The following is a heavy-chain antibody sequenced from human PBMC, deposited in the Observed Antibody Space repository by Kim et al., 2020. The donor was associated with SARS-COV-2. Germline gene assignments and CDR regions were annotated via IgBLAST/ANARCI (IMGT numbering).Heavy chain of an antibody. Sequence: SETLSLTCTVSGASTSNDIWHWIRQPPGQGPEWIGYIFDSGRIKYNPSLKSRVTISLDTSKNQFTLKLTSVTAADTAVYYCARDGAATGNVWFDPWGQGT. V-gene: IGHV4-59*13. CDR3: ARDGAATGNVWFDP. CDR2: IFDSGRI. J-gene: IGHJ5*02. D-gene: IGHD6-13*01. CDR1: GASTSNDI.